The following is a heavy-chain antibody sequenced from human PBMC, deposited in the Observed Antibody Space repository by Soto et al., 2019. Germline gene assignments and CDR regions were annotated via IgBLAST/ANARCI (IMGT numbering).Heavy chain of an antibody. V-gene: IGHV3-7*01. J-gene: IGHJ6*02. Sequence: EVQLVESGGGLVQPGGSLRLSCAASGFTFSSYWMSWVRQAPVKGLEWVGNIKQDGSEKNYVDFMEGRFTISRHNAENSLYLQMNSLRAEDTAVYYCARIASAGRGWDVWGQGTTVVVSS. CDR1: GFTFSSYW. D-gene: IGHD6-13*01. CDR2: IKQDGSEK. CDR3: ARIASAGRGWDV.